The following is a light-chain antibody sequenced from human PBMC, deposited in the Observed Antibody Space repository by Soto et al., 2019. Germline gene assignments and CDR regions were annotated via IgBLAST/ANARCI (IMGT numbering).Light chain of an antibody. V-gene: IGLV2-14*03. CDR2: YVD. CDR3: CSYADGSIYF. J-gene: IGLJ1*01. Sequence: QSVLTQPASVSGSPGQSITISCTGTSRGVGAYDYVSWYLQYPDKAPQLLIYYVDHRPSGVSSRFSGSKSGNTASLTISGLQAEDEGDYYCCSYADGSIYFFGTGTKVTVL. CDR1: SRGVGAYDY.